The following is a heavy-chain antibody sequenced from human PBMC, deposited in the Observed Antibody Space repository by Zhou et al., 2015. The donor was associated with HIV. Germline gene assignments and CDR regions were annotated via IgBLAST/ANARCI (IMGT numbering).Heavy chain of an antibody. CDR2: IIPIFGTA. V-gene: IGHV1-69*01. D-gene: IGHD3-22*01. Sequence: QVQLVQSGAEVKKPGSSVKVSCKASGGTFSSYAISWVRQAPGQGLEWMGGIIPIFGTANYAQKFQGRVTITADESTSTAYMELSSLRSEDTAVYYCARDGYYYDSSGYYGTSYYYGMDVWGQGTTVTVSS. J-gene: IGHJ6*02. CDR3: ARDGYYYDSSGYYGTSYYYGMDV. CDR1: GGTFSSYA.